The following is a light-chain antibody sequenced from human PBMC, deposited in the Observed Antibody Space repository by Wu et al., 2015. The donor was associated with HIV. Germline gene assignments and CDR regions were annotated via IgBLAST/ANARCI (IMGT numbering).Light chain of an antibody. Sequence: DIQMTQSPSALSASVGDRVTITCRASQSISTYLNWYQQRPGKAPKLLIYTASILQGGVPSRFSGSGSGTDFTLTISSLQPEDFATYYCQESYSNTRYTFGQGTKLE. J-gene: IGKJ2*01. CDR2: TAS. CDR1: QSISTY. V-gene: IGKV1-39*01. CDR3: QESYSNTRYT.